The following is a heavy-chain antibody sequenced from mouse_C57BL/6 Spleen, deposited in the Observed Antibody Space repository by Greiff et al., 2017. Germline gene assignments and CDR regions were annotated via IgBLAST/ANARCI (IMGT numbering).Heavy chain of an antibody. V-gene: IGHV1-69*01. D-gene: IGHD1-1*01. CDR2: IDPSDSYT. J-gene: IGHJ2*01. Sequence: QVQLQQPGAELVMPGASVKLSCKASGYTFTSYWMHWVKQRPGQGLEWIGEIDPSDSYTNYNQKFKGKATLTVDTSSSTAYMELHSLTSEDSAVYFCARYYGSSYDYFDYWGQGTTLTVSS. CDR1: GYTFTSYW. CDR3: ARYYGSSYDYFDY.